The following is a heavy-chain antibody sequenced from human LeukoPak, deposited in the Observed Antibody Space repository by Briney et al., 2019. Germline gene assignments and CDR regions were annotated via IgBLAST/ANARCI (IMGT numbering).Heavy chain of an antibody. J-gene: IGHJ4*02. Sequence: PGGSLRFSCAASGITLSVYWMSWVRQAPGKGLEWVANIKQDGSEKYYRDSVQGRFTISRDNAKNSLYLRMNSLRAEDTAVYYCARSGSGYFDYWGQGSLVTVSS. CDR2: IKQDGSEK. CDR1: GITLSVYW. CDR3: ARSGSGYFDY. V-gene: IGHV3-7*01.